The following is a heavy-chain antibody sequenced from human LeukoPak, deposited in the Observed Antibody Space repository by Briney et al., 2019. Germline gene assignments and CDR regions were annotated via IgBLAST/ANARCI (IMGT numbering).Heavy chain of an antibody. CDR3: ARGPNRWELLPSPRFDP. D-gene: IGHD1-26*01. CDR1: GGSFSGYY. Sequence: SETLSLTCAVYGGSFSGYYWSWIRQPPGKGLEWIGEINHSGSTNYNPSLKSRVTISVDTSKNQFSLKLSSVTAADTAVYYCARGPNRWELLPSPRFDPRGQGTLVTVSS. J-gene: IGHJ5*02. V-gene: IGHV4-34*01. CDR2: INHSGST.